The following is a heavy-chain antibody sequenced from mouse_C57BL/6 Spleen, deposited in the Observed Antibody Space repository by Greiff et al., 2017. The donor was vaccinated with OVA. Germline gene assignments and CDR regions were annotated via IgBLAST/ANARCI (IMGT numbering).Heavy chain of an antibody. D-gene: IGHD1-1*01. Sequence: VKLQQPGAELVKPGASVKLSCKASGYTFTSYWMHWVKQRPGQGLEWIGMIHPNSGSTNYNEKFKSKATLTVDKSSSTAYMQLSSLTSEDSAVYYCAREGITTPFDYWGQGTTLTVSS. J-gene: IGHJ2*01. CDR3: AREGITTPFDY. CDR1: GYTFTSYW. V-gene: IGHV1-64*01. CDR2: IHPNSGST.